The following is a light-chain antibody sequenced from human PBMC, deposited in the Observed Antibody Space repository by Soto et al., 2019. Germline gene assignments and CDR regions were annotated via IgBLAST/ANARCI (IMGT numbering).Light chain of an antibody. CDR2: KDS. CDR1: ALPKQY. Sequence: SYELTQSPSVSVSPGQTARITCSGDALPKQYAYWYQQKPGQAPVLVIYKDSERPSGIPERFSGSSSGTTVTLTISGVQAEDEADYYCQSADSSGTSWVFGGGTKLTVL. J-gene: IGLJ3*02. CDR3: QSADSSGTSWV. V-gene: IGLV3-25*03.